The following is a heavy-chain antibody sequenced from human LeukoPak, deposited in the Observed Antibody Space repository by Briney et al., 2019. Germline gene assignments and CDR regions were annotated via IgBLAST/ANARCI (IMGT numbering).Heavy chain of an antibody. CDR3: AKGQAPYGSGSLFDY. D-gene: IGHD3-10*01. V-gene: IGHV3-23*01. J-gene: IGHJ4*02. CDR1: GYSFTSYW. Sequence: GESLKISCKGSGYSFTSYWIGWVRQAPGKGLEWVSAISGSGGSTYYADSVKGRSTISRDNSKNTLYLQMNSLRAEDTAVYYCAKGQAPYGSGSLFDYWGQGTLVTVSS. CDR2: ISGSGGST.